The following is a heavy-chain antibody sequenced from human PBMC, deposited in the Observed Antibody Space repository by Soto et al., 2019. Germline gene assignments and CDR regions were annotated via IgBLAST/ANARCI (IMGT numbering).Heavy chain of an antibody. V-gene: IGHV3-21*04. CDR3: AKDRTYPRDYFHY. J-gene: IGHJ4*02. CDR1: GFTFSRYS. Sequence: EVQLVESGGGLVRPGGSLRLSCAASGFTFSRYSMNWVRQAPGKGLEWVSSISSPTNYIYYADSMKGRFTVSRDNAKNTICLHMDSLRAEDAAVYYCAKDRTYPRDYFHYWGQGNLVTVSS. CDR2: ISSPTNYI.